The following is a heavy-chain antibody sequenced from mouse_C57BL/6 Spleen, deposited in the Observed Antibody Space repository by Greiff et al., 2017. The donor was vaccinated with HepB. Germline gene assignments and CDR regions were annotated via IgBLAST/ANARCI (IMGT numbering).Heavy chain of an antibody. CDR1: GFSLTSYG. Sequence: VQRVESGPGLVQPSQSLSITCTVSGFSLTSYGVHWVRQSPGKGLEWLGVIWRGGSTDYNAAFMSRLSITKDNSKSQVFFKMNSLQADDTAIYYCAKNVPGDALGAWFAYWGQGTLVTVSA. J-gene: IGHJ3*01. CDR3: AKNVPGDALGAWFAY. D-gene: IGHD3-3*01. V-gene: IGHV2-5*01. CDR2: IWRGGST.